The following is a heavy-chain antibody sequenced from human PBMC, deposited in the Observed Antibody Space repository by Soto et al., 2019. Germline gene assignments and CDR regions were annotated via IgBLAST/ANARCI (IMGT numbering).Heavy chain of an antibody. Sequence: QVQLQESGPGLVKPSETLSLTCTVSGGSISSYYWSWIRQPPGKGLEWIGYIYYSGSTNYNPSLTSRVTISVDTSKNQFSLKLSSVTAADTAVYYCARESQNGYDRDYWGQGTLVTVSS. CDR2: IYYSGST. V-gene: IGHV4-59*01. CDR1: GGSISSYY. CDR3: ARESQNGYDRDY. J-gene: IGHJ4*02. D-gene: IGHD5-12*01.